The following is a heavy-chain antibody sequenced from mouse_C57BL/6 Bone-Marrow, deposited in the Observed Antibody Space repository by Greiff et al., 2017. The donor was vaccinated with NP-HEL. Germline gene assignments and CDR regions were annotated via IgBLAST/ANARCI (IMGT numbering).Heavy chain of an antibody. CDR2: INPNNGGT. V-gene: IGHV1-22*01. D-gene: IGHD1-1*01. Sequence: EVQLQQSGPELVKPGASVKMSCKASGYTFTDYNMHWVKQSHGKSLEWIGYINPNNGGTSYNQKFKGKATLTVNKSSSTAYMGLRSLTSEDSAVYYCARTITTVVVDYWGQGTTLTVSS. CDR1: GYTFTDYN. J-gene: IGHJ2*01. CDR3: ARTITTVVVDY.